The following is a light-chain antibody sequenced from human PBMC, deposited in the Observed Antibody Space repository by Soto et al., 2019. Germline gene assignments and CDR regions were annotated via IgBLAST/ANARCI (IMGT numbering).Light chain of an antibody. Sequence: EIVLTQSPATLSLSPGERATLSCRASQSVSFYLAWYQQKPGQAPRLLIYDASNRATGIPARFTGSGSGTDFTLTISSLEPEDFAVYYCQQRHNWLTFGGGTKLEIK. J-gene: IGKJ4*01. CDR3: QQRHNWLT. V-gene: IGKV3-11*01. CDR2: DAS. CDR1: QSVSFY.